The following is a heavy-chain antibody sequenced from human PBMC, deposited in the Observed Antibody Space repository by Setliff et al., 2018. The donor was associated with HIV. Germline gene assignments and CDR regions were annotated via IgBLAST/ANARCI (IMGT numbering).Heavy chain of an antibody. CDR2: IYYSGST. CDR1: GGSISSYY. D-gene: IGHD5-18*01. Sequence: PSETLSLTCPVSGGSISSYYWSWIRQPPGKGLEWIGYIYYSGSTNYNPSLRSRVTISVDTSKNQISLKLSSVTAADTAMYYCARRGYSYVERVYYYYMDVWGKGTTVTVSS. CDR3: ARRGYSYVERVYYYYMDV. J-gene: IGHJ6*03. V-gene: IGHV4-59*08.